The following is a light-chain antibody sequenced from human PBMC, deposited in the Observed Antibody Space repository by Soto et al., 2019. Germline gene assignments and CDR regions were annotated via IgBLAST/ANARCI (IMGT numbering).Light chain of an antibody. J-gene: IGLJ2*01. CDR2: DVS. V-gene: IGLV2-14*01. CDR3: SSYTSSSTLMV. Sequence: QSALTQPASVSGSPGQSITISCTATSSDVGGYNYVSWYQQHPGKAPKLMIYDVSNRPSGVSNRFSGSTSGNTASLTISGLPAEDEADYDCSSYTSSSTLMVFGGGTKLTVL. CDR1: SSDVGGYNY.